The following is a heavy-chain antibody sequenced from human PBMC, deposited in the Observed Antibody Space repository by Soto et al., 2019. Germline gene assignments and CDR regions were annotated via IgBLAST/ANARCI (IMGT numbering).Heavy chain of an antibody. CDR2: IYATGTT. Sequence: PSETLSLTCTVSGASIIGFYWGWIRKSAGKGLEWIGRIYATGTTDYNPSLKSRVMMSVDTSKKQFSLKLRSVTAADTAVYYCVRDGTKTLRDWFDPWGQGISVTVSS. CDR3: VRDGTKTLRDWFDP. CDR1: GASIIGFY. J-gene: IGHJ5*02. V-gene: IGHV4-4*07. D-gene: IGHD1-1*01.